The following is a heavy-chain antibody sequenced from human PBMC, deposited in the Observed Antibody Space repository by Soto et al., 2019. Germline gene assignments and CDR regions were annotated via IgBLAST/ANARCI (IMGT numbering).Heavy chain of an antibody. CDR3: AKDTRILTYYYYMDV. CDR2: ISYDGSNK. J-gene: IGHJ6*03. CDR1: GFTFSSYG. V-gene: IGHV3-30*18. Sequence: QVQLVESGGGVVQPGGSLRLSCAASGFTFSSYGMHWVRQAPGKGLEWVAVISYDGSNKYYADSVKGRFTISRDNSKNPLYMQINSLRAEDTAVYYCAKDTRILTYYYYMDVWGKGTTVTVAS.